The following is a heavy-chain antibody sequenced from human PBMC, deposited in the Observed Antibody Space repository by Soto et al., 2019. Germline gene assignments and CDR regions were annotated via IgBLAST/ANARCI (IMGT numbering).Heavy chain of an antibody. J-gene: IGHJ4*02. Sequence: TLSLTCTGSGGSISSSSYYWGWIRQPPGKGLEWIGSIYYSGSTYYNPSLKSRVTISVDTSKNQFSLKLSSVTAADTAVYYCAKAPATAIPYDYWGQGTLVTVSS. D-gene: IGHD2-2*02. CDR2: IYYSGST. V-gene: IGHV4-39*01. CDR1: GGSISSSSYY. CDR3: AKAPATAIPYDY.